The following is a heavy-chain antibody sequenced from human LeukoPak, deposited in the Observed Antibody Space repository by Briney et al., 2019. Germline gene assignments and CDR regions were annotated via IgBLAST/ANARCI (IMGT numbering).Heavy chain of an antibody. D-gene: IGHD6-6*01. J-gene: IGHJ6*02. V-gene: IGHV3-30*18. CDR3: AKYSSSSNFYYGMDV. CDR1: GFTFSVYG. Sequence: QPGGSLRLSCAASGFTFSVYGMHWVRQAPGKGLEWVAVISYDGSNEYYADSVKGRFTIFRDNSKNTLYLQMNGLRAEDTAVYYCAKYSSSSNFYYGMDVWGQGTTVTVAS. CDR2: ISYDGSNE.